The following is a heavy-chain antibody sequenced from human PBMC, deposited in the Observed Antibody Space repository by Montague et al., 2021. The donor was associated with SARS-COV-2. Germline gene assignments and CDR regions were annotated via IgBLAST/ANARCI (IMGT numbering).Heavy chain of an antibody. CDR3: ARSGQQLVHLLATLYYYYGMDV. CDR1: GFTFSSYW. CDR2: INSDGSST. J-gene: IGHJ6*02. V-gene: IGHV3-74*01. Sequence: SRRLSFAASGFTFSSYWMHWVRQAPGKGLVWVSRINSDGSSTSYADSVKGRFTISRDNAKNTLYLQMNSLRAEDTAVYYCARSGQQLVHLLATLYYYYGMDVWGQGTTVTVSS. D-gene: IGHD6-13*01.